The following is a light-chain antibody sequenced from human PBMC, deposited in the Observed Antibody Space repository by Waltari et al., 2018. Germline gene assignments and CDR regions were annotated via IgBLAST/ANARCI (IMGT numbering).Light chain of an antibody. CDR1: ESVRTA. V-gene: IGKV3-20*01. Sequence: EIVLTQSPSTLSLSPGARATLSCRASESVRTALAWYQQKPGQAPRLLIFGASNRAIGIPDRFSGGGSGTDFSLTISRLEPEDFAVYFCQHYVRLPVAFGQGTKVDVK. CDR3: QHYVRLPVA. CDR2: GAS. J-gene: IGKJ1*01.